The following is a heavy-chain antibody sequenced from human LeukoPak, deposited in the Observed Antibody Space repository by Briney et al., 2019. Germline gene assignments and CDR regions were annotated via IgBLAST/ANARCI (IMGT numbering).Heavy chain of an antibody. J-gene: IGHJ4*02. CDR1: GFTVSSTY. V-gene: IGHV3-53*01. CDR3: ARAPNWRFDH. D-gene: IGHD1-1*01. Sequence: PGGSLRLSCATSGFTVSSTYMSWVRQAPGKGLEWVSVIYSDGTTYYADSVKGRFTISRDDSKNTLYLHMNSLRAEDTAVYYCARAPNWRFDHWGQGTLVTVSS. CDR2: IYSDGTT.